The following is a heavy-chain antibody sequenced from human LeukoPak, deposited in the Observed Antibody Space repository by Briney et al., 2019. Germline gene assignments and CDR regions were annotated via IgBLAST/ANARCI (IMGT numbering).Heavy chain of an antibody. V-gene: IGHV4-31*03. CDR1: GGSIRSGGYY. D-gene: IGHD3-10*01. CDR2: IYYSGST. J-gene: IGHJ4*02. Sequence: SETLSLTCTVSGGSIRSGGYYWSWIRQHPGKGLEWIGYIYYSGSTYYNPSLKSRVTISVDTSKNQFSLKLSPVTAADTAVYYCARAVEMVRGVITVWFDYWGQGTLVTVSS. CDR3: ARAVEMVRGVITVWFDY.